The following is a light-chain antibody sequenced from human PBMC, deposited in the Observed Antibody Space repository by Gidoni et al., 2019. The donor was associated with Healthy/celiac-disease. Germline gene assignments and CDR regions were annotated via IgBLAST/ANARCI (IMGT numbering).Light chain of an antibody. V-gene: IGKV1-39*01. CDR2: AAS. J-gene: IGKJ4*01. CDR1: QSISSY. Sequence: DIQMTQSPSSLSASVGDRVTITCRASQSISSYLNWYQQKPGKAPKLLIYAASSLQSGVPSRFSGSGSGTDVTLTISSLQPEDFATDYCQQSYSTPPTFXGXTKVEIK. CDR3: QQSYSTPPT.